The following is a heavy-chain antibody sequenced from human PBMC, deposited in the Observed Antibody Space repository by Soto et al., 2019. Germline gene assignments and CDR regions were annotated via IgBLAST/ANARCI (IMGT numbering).Heavy chain of an antibody. CDR2: IWYDGSNK. V-gene: IGHV3-33*01. Sequence: QVQLVESGGGVVQPGRSLRLSCAASGFTFSSYGMHWVRQAPGKGLEWVAVIWYDGSNKYYADSVKGRFTISRVNSKNTLYLQMNSLRAEDTAVYYCARAYCISTSCPVGMDVWGQGTTVTVSS. CDR1: GFTFSSYG. D-gene: IGHD2-2*01. CDR3: ARAYCISTSCPVGMDV. J-gene: IGHJ6*02.